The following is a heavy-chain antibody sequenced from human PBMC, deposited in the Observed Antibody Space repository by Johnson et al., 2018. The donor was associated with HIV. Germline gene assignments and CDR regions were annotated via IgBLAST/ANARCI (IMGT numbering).Heavy chain of an antibody. V-gene: IGHV3-30-3*01. CDR3: AREVYAHDAFDI. CDR1: GFTFNSYA. Sequence: QAKLVESGGGVVQPGRSLRLSCAATGFTFNSYAMHWVRQAPGKGLGWVAVIPFDEFNKYYPTSVKGRFTISRDNSKKTLYLQMNSRRPEDTAVYYCAREVYAHDAFDIWGQGTMVTVSS. J-gene: IGHJ3*02. CDR2: IPFDEFNK. D-gene: IGHD3-16*01.